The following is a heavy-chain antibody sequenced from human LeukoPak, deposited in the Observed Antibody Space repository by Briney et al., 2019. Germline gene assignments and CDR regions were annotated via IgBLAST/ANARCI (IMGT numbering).Heavy chain of an antibody. J-gene: IGHJ4*02. D-gene: IGHD3-9*01. CDR3: AREDKRAYYDILTGYYIEYYFDY. Sequence: SETLSLTCTVSGGTISSYYWSWIRQPPGKGLEWIGYIYYDGFANYNPSLKTRVTISLDTSKNQFSLKLSSVTAADTAVYYCAREDKRAYYDILTGYYIEYYFDYWGQGTLVTVSS. V-gene: IGHV4-59*01. CDR2: IYYDGFA. CDR1: GGTISSYY.